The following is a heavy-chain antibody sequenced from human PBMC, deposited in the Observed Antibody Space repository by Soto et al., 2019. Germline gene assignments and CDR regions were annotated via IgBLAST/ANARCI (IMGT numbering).Heavy chain of an antibody. CDR2: IYYTGST. V-gene: IGHV4-61*01. CDR1: GGSVSSGNYY. CDR3: ASALYCSGGSCSFDP. Sequence: PSETLSLTCTVSGGSVSSGNYYWSWIRQPPGKGLEWIGFIYYTGSTSCNPSLKSRVTISMDTSKNQFSLKLTSVTAADTAVYYCASALYCSGGSCSFDPWGQGTLVTVSS. J-gene: IGHJ5*02. D-gene: IGHD2-15*01.